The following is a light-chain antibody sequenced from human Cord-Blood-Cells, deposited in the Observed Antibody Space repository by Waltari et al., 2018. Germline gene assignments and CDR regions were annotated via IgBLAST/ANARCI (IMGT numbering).Light chain of an antibody. CDR2: DAS. V-gene: IGKV1-13*02. J-gene: IGKJ2*01. CDR3: QQFNSYPQGYT. CDR1: QGISSA. Sequence: AIQLTQSPSSLSASLGDRVTITSRASQGISSALAWYQQKPGKAPKLLIYDASSLGSGVPSMFSGSGSGTDFTLTISSLQPEDFATYYCQQFNSYPQGYTFGQGTKLEIK.